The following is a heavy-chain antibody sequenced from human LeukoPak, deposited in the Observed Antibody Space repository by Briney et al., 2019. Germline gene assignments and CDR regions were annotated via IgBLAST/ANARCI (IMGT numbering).Heavy chain of an antibody. D-gene: IGHD3-3*01. CDR2: ISGAGDDT. Sequence: GGSLRLSCAASGFPFSSYAMSCVRQAPGKGLEWLSAISGAGDDTYHADSVKGRFTLSRDNSKNTLYLQMNSLRADDAAIYYCAKGVGSSSVYFFDYWGQGTLVTVSS. CDR1: GFPFSSYA. J-gene: IGHJ4*02. V-gene: IGHV3-23*01. CDR3: AKGVGSSSVYFFDY.